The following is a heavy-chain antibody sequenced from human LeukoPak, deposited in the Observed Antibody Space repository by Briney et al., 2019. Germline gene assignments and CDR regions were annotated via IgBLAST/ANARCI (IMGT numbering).Heavy chain of an antibody. D-gene: IGHD4-11*01. CDR1: GGSISSTSYY. J-gene: IGHJ4*02. Sequence: PSETLSLTCAVSGGSISSTSYYWGWIRLPPGKGLEWIGNIFYTGGTYYHPSLKSRVTISVDTSQNQFSLKLSSVTAADTAVYYCASLGDYGNYPDFWGQGSLVTVSS. CDR2: IFYTGGT. CDR3: ASLGDYGNYPDF. V-gene: IGHV4-39*01.